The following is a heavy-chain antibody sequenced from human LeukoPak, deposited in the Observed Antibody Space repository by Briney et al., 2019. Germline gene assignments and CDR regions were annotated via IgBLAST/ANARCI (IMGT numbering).Heavy chain of an antibody. CDR3: ARSPGYSSSWYRRGFDP. V-gene: IGHV4-34*01. CDR1: GGSFSGYY. Sequence: ASETLSLTCAVYGGSFSGYYWSWIRQPPGKGLEWIGEINHSGSTNYNPSLKSRVTISEDTSKNQFSLKLSSVTAADTAVYYCARSPGYSSSWYRRGFDPWGQGTLVTVSS. J-gene: IGHJ5*02. D-gene: IGHD6-13*01. CDR2: INHSGST.